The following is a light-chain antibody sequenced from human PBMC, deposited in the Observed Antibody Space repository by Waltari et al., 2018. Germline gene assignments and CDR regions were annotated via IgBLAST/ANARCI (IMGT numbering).Light chain of an antibody. J-gene: IGLJ2*01. CDR3: CSYAGSKDGVV. V-gene: IGLV2-23*02. CDR2: YVS. Sequence: QSALTQPASVSGSPGQSITISCTGTTSDVGGYTYVSSYQHHPGKAPKLMIYYVSKRPSGVSNRFSGFKSGNTASLTISGLQTEDEADYYCCSYAGSKDGVVFGGGTKLTVL. CDR1: TSDVGGYTY.